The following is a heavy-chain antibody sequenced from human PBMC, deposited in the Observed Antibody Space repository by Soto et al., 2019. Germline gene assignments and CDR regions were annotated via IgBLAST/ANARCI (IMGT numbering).Heavy chain of an antibody. J-gene: IGHJ4*02. V-gene: IGHV4-31*03. CDR3: ARGRSSTSPYPIGY. CDR2: IYYSGSA. D-gene: IGHD2-2*01. CDR1: GGSISSGGYY. Sequence: QVQLQESGPGLVKPSQTLSLTCTVSGGSISSGGYYWSWIRQHPGKGLEGIGYIYYSGSAYYNPSLKSRLTISVETSKNQFSLKLSSVTAADTAVYYCARGRSSTSPYPIGYWGQGTLVTVSS.